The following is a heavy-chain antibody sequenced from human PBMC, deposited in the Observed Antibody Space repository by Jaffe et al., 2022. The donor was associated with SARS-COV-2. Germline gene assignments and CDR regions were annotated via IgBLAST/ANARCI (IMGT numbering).Heavy chain of an antibody. V-gene: IGHV4-61*02. CDR3: ARGTSGWTFDY. CDR1: GGSISSGSYY. J-gene: IGHJ4*02. D-gene: IGHD6-19*01. Sequence: QVQLQESGPGLVKPSQTLSLTCTVSGGSISSGSYYWSWIRQPAGKGLEWIGRIYTSGSTNYNPSLKSRVTISVDTSKNQFSLKLSSVTAADTAVYYCARGTSGWTFDYWGQGTLVTVSS. CDR2: IYTSGST.